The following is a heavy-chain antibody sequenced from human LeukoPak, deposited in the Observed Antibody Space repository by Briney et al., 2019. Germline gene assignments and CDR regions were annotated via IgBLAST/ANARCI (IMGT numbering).Heavy chain of an antibody. Sequence: GGSLRLSCAASGFTFSSYDMHWVRHATGKGLEWVSAIGTAGDTYYPGSVKGRFTISRENAKNSLYLQMNSLRAGDTAAYYCARESQDYFDYWGQGTLVTVSS. CDR2: IGTAGDT. CDR1: GFTFSSYD. V-gene: IGHV3-13*01. CDR3: ARESQDYFDY. J-gene: IGHJ4*02.